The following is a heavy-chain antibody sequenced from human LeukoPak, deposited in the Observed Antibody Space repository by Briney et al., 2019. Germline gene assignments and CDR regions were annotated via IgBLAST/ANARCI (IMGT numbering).Heavy chain of an antibody. V-gene: IGHV4-59*01. Sequence: SETLSLTCTVSGGSLSSYYWSWIRQPPGKGLEWIGYIYYSGSTNYNPSLKSRVTISVDTSKNQFSLKLSSVTTADTAMYYCARATGPLYYYGLDVWGQGTTVTVSS. CDR3: ARATGPLYYYGLDV. J-gene: IGHJ6*02. CDR1: GGSLSSYY. D-gene: IGHD3-10*01. CDR2: IYYSGST.